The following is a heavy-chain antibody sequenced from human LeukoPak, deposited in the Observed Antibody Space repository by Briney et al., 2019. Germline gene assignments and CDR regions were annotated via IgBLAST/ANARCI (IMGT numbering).Heavy chain of an antibody. J-gene: IGHJ4*02. CDR3: AREPYYYGSSALYFDY. CDR1: GFTFSNYW. D-gene: IGHD3-22*01. V-gene: IGHV3-7*01. CDR2: IKQDGSEK. Sequence: GGSLRLSCAASGFTFSNYWMSWVRQAPGKGLEWLANIKQDGSEKYYVDSVKGRFTISRDNARNSLYLQINSLRAEDTAVYYCAREPYYYGSSALYFDYWGQGTLVTVSS.